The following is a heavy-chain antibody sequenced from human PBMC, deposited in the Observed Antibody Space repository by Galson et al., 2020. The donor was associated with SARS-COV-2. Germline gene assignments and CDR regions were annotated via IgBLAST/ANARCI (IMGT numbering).Heavy chain of an antibody. CDR1: GGSISSSSYY. V-gene: IGHV4-39*07. CDR3: ARDFFWQLVGNWYFDL. CDR2: IYYSGST. J-gene: IGHJ2*01. D-gene: IGHD6-6*01. Sequence: SETLSLTCTVSGGSISSSSYYWGWIRQPPGKGLEWIGSIYYSGSTYYNPSLKSRVTISVDTSKNQFSLKLSSVTAADTAVYYCARDFFWQLVGNWYFDLWGRGTLVTVSS.